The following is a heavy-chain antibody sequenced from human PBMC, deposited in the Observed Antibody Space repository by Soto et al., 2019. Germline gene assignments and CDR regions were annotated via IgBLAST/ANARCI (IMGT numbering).Heavy chain of an antibody. Sequence: GGSLRLSCAASGFTLSTYAVSWVRQAPGKGLEWVSSISSGGGTYYADSVKGRFTLSRDGSKNTLYLQLNSLRAEDTALYYCAKNWGTSVWYNFDHWGQGTLVTVSS. CDR2: ISSGGGT. V-gene: IGHV3-23*01. D-gene: IGHD6-19*01. CDR1: GFTLSTYA. CDR3: AKNWGTSVWYNFDH. J-gene: IGHJ4*02.